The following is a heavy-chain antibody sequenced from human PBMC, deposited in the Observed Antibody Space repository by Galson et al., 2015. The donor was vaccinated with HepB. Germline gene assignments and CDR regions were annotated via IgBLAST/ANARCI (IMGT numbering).Heavy chain of an antibody. J-gene: IGHJ6*02. Sequence: SLRLSCAASGFSFSRYCMNWVRQAPGKGLEWVSSIRSSSTDIYYADSVKGRFSISRDNAKNSLYLQMNSLRAEDTTVHYWASNSSSCYFKGMVVWGQGTPVTVSS. CDR2: IRSSSTDI. V-gene: IGHV3-21*04. CDR1: GFSFSRYC. D-gene: IGHD6-13*01. CDR3: ASNSSSCYFKGMVV.